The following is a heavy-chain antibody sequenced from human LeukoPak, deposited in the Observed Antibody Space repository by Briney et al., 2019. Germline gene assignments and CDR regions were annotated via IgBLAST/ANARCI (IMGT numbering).Heavy chain of an antibody. CDR2: ISWNSGSI. J-gene: IGHJ6*03. V-gene: IGHV3-9*01. CDR1: GFTFDDYA. Sequence: PGRSLRLSCAASGFTFDDYAMHWVRQAPGKGLEWVSGISWNSGSIGYADSVKGRFTISRDNAKNSLYLQMNSLRAEDTALYYCAKDTAAAGTSYYYYYMDVWGKGTTVTVSS. D-gene: IGHD6-13*01. CDR3: AKDTAAAGTSYYYYYMDV.